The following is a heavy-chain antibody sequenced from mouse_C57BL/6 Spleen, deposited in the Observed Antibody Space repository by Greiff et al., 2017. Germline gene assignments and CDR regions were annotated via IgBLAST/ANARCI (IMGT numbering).Heavy chain of an antibody. CDR2: INPNNGGT. V-gene: IGHV1-26*01. CDR3: ARRDYGSNPFAY. J-gene: IGHJ3*01. D-gene: IGHD1-1*01. Sequence: EVQLQQSGPELVKPGASVKISCKASGYTFTDYYMNWVKQSHGKSLEWIGDINPNNGGTSYNQKFKGKATLTVDKSSSTAYMELRSLTSEDSAVYYCARRDYGSNPFAYWGQGTLVTVSA. CDR1: GYTFTDYY.